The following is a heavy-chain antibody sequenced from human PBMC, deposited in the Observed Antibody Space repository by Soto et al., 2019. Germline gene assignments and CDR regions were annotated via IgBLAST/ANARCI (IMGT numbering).Heavy chain of an antibody. CDR2: IWYDGSNK. D-gene: IGHD3-16*02. V-gene: IGHV3-33*01. Sequence: QVQLVESGGGVVQPGRSLRLSCAASGFTFSSYGMHWVRQAPGKGLEWVAVIWYDGSNKYYADSVKGRFTISRDNSKNTLYLQMNSLRAEDTAVYYCARGRIVHWGSYPCDYWGQGTLVTVSS. CDR1: GFTFSSYG. J-gene: IGHJ4*02. CDR3: ARGRIVHWGSYPCDY.